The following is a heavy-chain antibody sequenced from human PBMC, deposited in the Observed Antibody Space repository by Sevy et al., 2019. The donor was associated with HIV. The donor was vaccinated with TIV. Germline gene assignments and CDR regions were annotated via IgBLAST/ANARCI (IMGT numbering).Heavy chain of an antibody. CDR1: GFTFNSYG. D-gene: IGHD3-10*01. CDR2: LSYDGSEK. V-gene: IGHV3-30*03. Sequence: GGSLRLSCEASGFTFNSYGMHWVRQAPGKGLEWVAVLSYDGSEKYYAGSVKGRFTISREKSKNMVYVQMNSLRAEDTAVYYCARMFRSYGMDVWGQGTTVTVSS. CDR3: ARMFRSYGMDV. J-gene: IGHJ6*02.